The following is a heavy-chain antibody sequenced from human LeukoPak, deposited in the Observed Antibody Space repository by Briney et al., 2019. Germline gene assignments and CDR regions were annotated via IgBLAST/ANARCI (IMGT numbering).Heavy chain of an antibody. J-gene: IGHJ4*02. Sequence: ASVKVSCKASGYTFTSYGISWVRQAPGQGLEWMGWISAYNGNTNYAQKFQGRVTMTRNTSISTAYMELSSLRSEDTAVYYCARVTMVRGVHGYYFDYWGQGTLVTVSS. CDR1: GYTFTSYG. D-gene: IGHD3-10*01. V-gene: IGHV1-18*04. CDR3: ARVTMVRGVHGYYFDY. CDR2: ISAYNGNT.